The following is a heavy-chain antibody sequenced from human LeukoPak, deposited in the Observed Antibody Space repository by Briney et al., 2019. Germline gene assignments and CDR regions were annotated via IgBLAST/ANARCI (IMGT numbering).Heavy chain of an antibody. CDR3: ARSPTDPYSGSFYFDY. CDR2: IYYSGST. CDR1: GGSISYYY. Sequence: SETLSLTCTISGGSISYYYWGWIRQPPGKGLEWIGSIYYSGSTYYNPSLKSRVTISVDTSKNQFSLKLSSVTAADTAVYYCARSPTDPYSGSFYFDYWGQGTLVTVSS. D-gene: IGHD1-26*01. J-gene: IGHJ4*02. V-gene: IGHV4-39*01.